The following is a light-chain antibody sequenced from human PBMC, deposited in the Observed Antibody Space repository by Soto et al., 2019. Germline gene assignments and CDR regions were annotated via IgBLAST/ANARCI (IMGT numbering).Light chain of an antibody. J-gene: IGKJ5*01. Sequence: EIVMTQSPDTLYVSPGEGATLSCRASQSVRTKLAWYQQKAGQAPRLLIYGASTRATGIPARFSGSGSGTEFTLTISSLQSEDFAVYYCQQYSNWPPITFGQGTRLEIK. CDR2: GAS. CDR3: QQYSNWPPIT. V-gene: IGKV3-15*01. CDR1: QSVRTK.